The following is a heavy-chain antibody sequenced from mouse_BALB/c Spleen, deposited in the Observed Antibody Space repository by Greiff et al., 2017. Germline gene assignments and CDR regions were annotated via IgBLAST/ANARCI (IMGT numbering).Heavy chain of an antibody. CDR2: ISSGSSTI. V-gene: IGHV5-17*02. D-gene: IGHD1-1*01. CDR3: ARPLYYGSSYDAMDY. Sequence: EVMLVESGGGLVQPGGSRKLSCAASGFTFSSFGMHWVRQAPEKGLEWVAYISSGSSTIYYADTVKGRFTISRDNPKNTLFLQMTSLRSEDTAMYYCARPLYYGSSYDAMDYWGQGTSVTVSS. CDR1: GFTFSSFG. J-gene: IGHJ4*01.